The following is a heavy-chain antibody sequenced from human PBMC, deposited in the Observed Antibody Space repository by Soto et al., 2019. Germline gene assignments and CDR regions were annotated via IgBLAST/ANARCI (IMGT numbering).Heavy chain of an antibody. CDR3: ARNVSSSSSHY. D-gene: IGHD6-6*01. CDR1: GYSFTSYA. Sequence: ASVKVSCKTSGYSFTSYAINWVRQAPGQRLEWMGWINAGNGDTKYSQNFQDRVTITRDTSASTAYMELSSLRFEDTAVYYCARNVSSSSSHYWSQGSLVTVSS. CDR2: INAGNGDT. J-gene: IGHJ4*02. V-gene: IGHV1-3*01.